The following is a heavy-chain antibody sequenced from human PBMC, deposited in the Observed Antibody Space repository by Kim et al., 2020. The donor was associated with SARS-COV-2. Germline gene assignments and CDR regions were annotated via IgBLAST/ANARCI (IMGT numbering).Heavy chain of an antibody. V-gene: IGHV3-21*01. J-gene: IGHJ6*02. D-gene: IGHD6-13*01. CDR2: ISSSSSYI. CDR3: ARARQQLVLVGMDV. CDR1: GFTFSSYS. Sequence: GGSLRLSCAASGFTFSSYSMNWVRQAPGKGLEWVSSISSSSSYIYYADSVKGRFTISRDNAKNSLYLQMNSLRAEDTAVYYCARARQQLVLVGMDVWGQGTTVTVSS.